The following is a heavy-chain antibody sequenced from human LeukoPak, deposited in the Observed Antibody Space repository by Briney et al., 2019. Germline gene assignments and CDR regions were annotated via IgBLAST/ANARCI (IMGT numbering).Heavy chain of an antibody. D-gene: IGHD3-3*01. CDR3: ARLVWSGYYIDY. Sequence: SETLSLTCTVSGGSINSYYWSWIRQPPGKGLEWIGHIHYSGSTNYNPSLNSRVTISVDTSKNQFSLKLSSVTAADTAVYYCARLVWSGYYIDYWGQETLVTVSS. V-gene: IGHV4-59*08. CDR1: GGSINSYY. CDR2: IHYSGST. J-gene: IGHJ4*02.